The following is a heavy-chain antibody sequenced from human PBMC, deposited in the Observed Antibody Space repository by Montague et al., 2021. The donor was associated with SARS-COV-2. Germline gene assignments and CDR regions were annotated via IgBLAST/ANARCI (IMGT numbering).Heavy chain of an antibody. CDR2: MSHSGST. CDR1: GGSIGSGGYY. J-gene: IGHJ6*02. V-gene: IGHV4-31*03. D-gene: IGHD3-22*01. CDR3: ARGAPGRGYDDYGLDV. Sequence: TLSLTCNVSGGSIGSGGYYWNWIRQHPGKGLEWIGYMSHSGSTYYNPSLKSRVTISVDTSKIHFSLKLNSLTAADTAVYYCARGAPGRGYDDYGLDVWGQGTPVSVSS.